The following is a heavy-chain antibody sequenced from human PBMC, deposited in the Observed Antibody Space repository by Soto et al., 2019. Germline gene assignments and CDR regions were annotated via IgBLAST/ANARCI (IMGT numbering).Heavy chain of an antibody. CDR2: ISGTGGTT. D-gene: IGHD3-3*01. V-gene: IGHV3-23*01. CDR3: ARSGDTVTMFGVVPDAFDN. J-gene: IGHJ3*02. Sequence: PGGSLRLSCAASGFTFSSYAMSWVRQAPGKGLEWVSAISGTGGTTYYADSVKGRFTISRDNSKNTLYLQMNSLRAEDTAVYYCARSGDTVTMFGVVPDAFDNWGQGTMVTV. CDR1: GFTFSSYA.